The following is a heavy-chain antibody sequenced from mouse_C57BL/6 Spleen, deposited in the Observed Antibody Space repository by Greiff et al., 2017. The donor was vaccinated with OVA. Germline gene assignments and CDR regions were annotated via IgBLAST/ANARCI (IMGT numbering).Heavy chain of an antibody. D-gene: IGHD2-4*01. V-gene: IGHV1-82*01. CDR3: ARPYDYDVDWYFDV. CDR2: LYPGDGDT. Sequence: QVQLQQSGPELVKPGASVKISCKASGYAFSSSWMNWVKQRPGKGLEWIGRLYPGDGDTNYNGKFKGKATLTADKSSSTAYMQLSSLTSEDSAVYFCARPYDYDVDWYFDVWGTGTTVTVSS. CDR1: GYAFSSSW. J-gene: IGHJ1*03.